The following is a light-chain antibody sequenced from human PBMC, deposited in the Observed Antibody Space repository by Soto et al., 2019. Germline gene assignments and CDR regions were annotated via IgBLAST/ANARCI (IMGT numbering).Light chain of an antibody. CDR1: QSVSTN. J-gene: IGKJ1*01. Sequence: EIVMTQSPATLSGSPGERATLSCRASQSVSTNLAWYQQKPGQAPRLLIYGASTRATGIPARFSGSGSGTELTLTISSLHSDDFAVYYCQQYTNSPPCTFGQGPMV. V-gene: IGKV3-15*01. CDR2: GAS. CDR3: QQYTNSPPCT.